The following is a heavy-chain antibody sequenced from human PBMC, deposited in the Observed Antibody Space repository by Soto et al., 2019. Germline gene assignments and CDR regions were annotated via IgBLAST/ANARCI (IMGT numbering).Heavy chain of an antibody. V-gene: IGHV3-23*01. D-gene: IGHD6-6*01. CDR3: AKGSSSGSYFDY. CDR2: ISGSGGST. Sequence: EVQLLESGGGLVQPGGSLRLSCAASGFTFSSYAMSWVRQAPGKGLEWVSAISGSGGSTYYTDSVKGRFTISRDNSKNTLYLQMNSLRAEDTAVYYCAKGSSSGSYFDYWGQGTLVTVSS. CDR1: GFTFSSYA. J-gene: IGHJ4*02.